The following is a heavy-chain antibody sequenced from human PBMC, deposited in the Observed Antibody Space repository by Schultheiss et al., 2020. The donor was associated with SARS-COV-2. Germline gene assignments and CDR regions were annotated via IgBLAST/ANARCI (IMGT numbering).Heavy chain of an antibody. CDR2: IYYSGST. Sequence: GSLRLSCTVSGGSISSSSYYWGWIRQPPGKGLEWIGSIYYSGSTYYNPSLKSRVTISVDTSKNQFSLKLSSVTAADTAVYYCARQAYYGSGSAPWYFDLWGRGTLVTVSS. D-gene: IGHD3-10*01. J-gene: IGHJ2*01. CDR1: GGSISSSSYY. V-gene: IGHV4-39*01. CDR3: ARQAYYGSGSAPWYFDL.